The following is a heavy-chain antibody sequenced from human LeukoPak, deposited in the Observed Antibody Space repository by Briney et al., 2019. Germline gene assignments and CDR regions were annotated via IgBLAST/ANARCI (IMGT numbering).Heavy chain of an antibody. CDR3: ARGRSESDYGDYVGFGY. CDR2: INHSGGT. CDR1: GGSFSGYY. D-gene: IGHD4-17*01. J-gene: IGHJ4*02. Sequence: SETLSLTCAVYGGSFSGYYWSWIRQPPGKGLEWIGEINHSGGTNCNPSLKSRVTISVDTSKNQFSLKLSSVTAADTAVYYCARGRSESDYGDYVGFGYWGQGNLLTGFS. V-gene: IGHV4-34*01.